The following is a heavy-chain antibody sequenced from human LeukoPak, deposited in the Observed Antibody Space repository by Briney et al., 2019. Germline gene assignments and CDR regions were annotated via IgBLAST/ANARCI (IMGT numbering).Heavy chain of an antibody. Sequence: ASVKVSCKASGYTFTSYYMHWVRQAPGQGLEWMGIINPSGGSTSYAQKFQGRVTMTRDMSTSTVYMELSSLRSEDTAVYYCAREARTIFGVVINRFDPSGQGTLVTVSS. CDR2: INPSGGST. V-gene: IGHV1-46*01. CDR3: AREARTIFGVVINRFDP. J-gene: IGHJ5*02. CDR1: GYTFTSYY. D-gene: IGHD3-3*01.